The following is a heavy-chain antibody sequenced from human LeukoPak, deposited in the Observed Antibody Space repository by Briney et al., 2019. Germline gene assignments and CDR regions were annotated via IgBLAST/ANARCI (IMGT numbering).Heavy chain of an antibody. Sequence: SVKVSCKASGGTFSSYAISWVRQAPGQGLEWMGRIIPILGIANYAQKFQGRVTITADKSTSTAYMELSSLRSDDTAVYYCAREGVRIAAAGLDYWGQGTLVTVSS. CDR2: IIPILGIA. J-gene: IGHJ4*02. V-gene: IGHV1-69*04. CDR3: AREGVRIAAAGLDY. CDR1: GGTFSSYA. D-gene: IGHD6-13*01.